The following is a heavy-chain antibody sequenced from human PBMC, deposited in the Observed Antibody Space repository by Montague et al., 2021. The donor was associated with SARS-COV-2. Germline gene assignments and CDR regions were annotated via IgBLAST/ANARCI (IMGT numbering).Heavy chain of an antibody. CDR2: IYYSGST. V-gene: IGHV4-59*01. Sequence: SETLSLTCTVSGGSISGYYWSWIRQSPGKGLEWIGYIYYSGSTKYNPFLESRVTVSVDRSKNQVSLKLSSVTPADTAVYYCARLLRSCGNGVCRTYYYYAMDVRGQGTTVTVSS. J-gene: IGHJ6*02. D-gene: IGHD2-8*01. CDR3: ARLLRSCGNGVCRTYYYYAMDV. CDR1: GGSISGYY.